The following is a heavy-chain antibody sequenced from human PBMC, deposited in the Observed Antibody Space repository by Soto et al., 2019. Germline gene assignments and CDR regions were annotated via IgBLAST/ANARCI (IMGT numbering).Heavy chain of an antibody. CDR2: ISWNSNTI. V-gene: IGHV3-9*01. CDR1: GCPFEHYG. CDR3: AKDTGPN. Sequence: PGRALSISCAASGCPFEHYGRHWVRQAPGKGLEWVSGISWNSNTIAYADSVKGRFTISRDNAKNSLYLQMNSLRAEDTAFYYCAKDTGPNWGQGTRVTVSA. J-gene: IGHJ4*02.